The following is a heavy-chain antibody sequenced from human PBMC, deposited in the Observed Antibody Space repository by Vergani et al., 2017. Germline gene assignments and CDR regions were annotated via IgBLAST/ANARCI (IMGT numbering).Heavy chain of an antibody. Sequence: EVQLVESGGGLVQPGRSLRLSCAASGFTFDDYAMHWVRQAPGKGLEWVSGISWNSGSIGYADSVKGRFTISRDNAKNSLYLQMNSLRAEDTALYYCAKDTGPRDWYFDLWGCGTLVTVSS. CDR1: GFTFDDYA. V-gene: IGHV3-9*01. CDR3: AKDTGPRDWYFDL. J-gene: IGHJ2*01. CDR2: ISWNSGSI. D-gene: IGHD5-24*01.